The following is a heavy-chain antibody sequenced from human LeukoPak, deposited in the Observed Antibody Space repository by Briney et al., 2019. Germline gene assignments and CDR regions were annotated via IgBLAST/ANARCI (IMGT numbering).Heavy chain of an antibody. CDR2: INPNSGGT. CDR1: GYTFTGYY. V-gene: IGHV1-2*02. Sequence: ASVKVSCKASGYTFTGYYMHWVRQAPGQGLEWMGWINPNSGGTNYAQKLQGRVTMTRDTYISAAYMELSRLRSDDTAVYYCARDPPFRYCSGGSCYSGYYYMDVWGKGTTVTVSS. CDR3: ARDPPFRYCSGGSCYSGYYYMDV. D-gene: IGHD2-15*01. J-gene: IGHJ6*03.